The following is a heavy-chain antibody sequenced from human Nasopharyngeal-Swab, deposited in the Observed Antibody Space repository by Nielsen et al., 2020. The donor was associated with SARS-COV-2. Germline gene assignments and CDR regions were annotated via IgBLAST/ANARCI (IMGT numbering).Heavy chain of an antibody. CDR1: GCSISSGGYY. D-gene: IGHD4-17*01. CDR3: ARYGDYVGGDY. J-gene: IGHJ4*02. V-gene: IGHV4-31*03. Sequence: SETLSLPCTVSGCSISSGGYYWSWIRQHPGKGLEWIGYIYYSGSTYYNPSLKSRVTISVDTSKNQFSLKLSSVTAADTAVYYCARYGDYVGGDYWGQGTLVTVSS. CDR2: IYYSGST.